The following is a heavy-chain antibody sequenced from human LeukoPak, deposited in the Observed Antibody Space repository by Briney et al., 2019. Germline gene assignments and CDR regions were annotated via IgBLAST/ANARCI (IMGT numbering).Heavy chain of an antibody. D-gene: IGHD3-22*01. Sequence: PSETLSLTCTVSGASISGYYWSWIRQPPGKGLEWIGYIDYSGNTNYNPSLKSRVTISVDTSKSQFSVKLTSVTAADTAMYYCARRNYYDTTGYQFDYWGQGALVTVSS. CDR1: GASISGYY. J-gene: IGHJ4*02. V-gene: IGHV4-59*08. CDR2: IDYSGNT. CDR3: ARRNYYDTTGYQFDY.